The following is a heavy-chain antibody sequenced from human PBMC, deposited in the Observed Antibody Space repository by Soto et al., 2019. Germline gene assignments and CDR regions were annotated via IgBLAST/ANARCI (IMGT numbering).Heavy chain of an antibody. Sequence: XTLSLPFTVAGGSIISYYCRWILQPPGKGLEWIGYIYYSGSTNYNPSLKSRVTISVDTSKNQFSLKLSSVTAADTPVYYCARLPAGAARPHYYYYMDVWGKGTTVTVSS. V-gene: IGHV4-59*08. CDR1: GGSIISYY. D-gene: IGHD6-6*01. CDR2: IYYSGST. CDR3: ARLPAGAARPHYYYYMDV. J-gene: IGHJ6*03.